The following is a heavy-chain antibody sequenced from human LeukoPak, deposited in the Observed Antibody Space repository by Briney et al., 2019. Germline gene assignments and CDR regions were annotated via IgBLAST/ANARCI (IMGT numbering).Heavy chain of an antibody. V-gene: IGHV3-11*06. CDR1: GFTFSDYY. D-gene: IGHD6-13*01. J-gene: IGHJ6*04. CDR3: ARQNSSSWYHYYYYYYGMDV. Sequence: GALRLSCAASGFTFSDYYMSWIRQAPGKGLEWVSDISSSSSYTNYADSVKGRFTISRDNAKNSLYLQMNSLRAEDTAVYYCARQNSSSWYHYYYYYYGMDVWGKATTVTVSS. CDR2: ISSSSSYT.